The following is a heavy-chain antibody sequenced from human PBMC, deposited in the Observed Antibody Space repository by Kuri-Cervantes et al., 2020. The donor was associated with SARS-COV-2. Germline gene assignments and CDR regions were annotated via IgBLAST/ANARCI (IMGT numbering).Heavy chain of an antibody. D-gene: IGHD2-2*01. Sequence: SETLSLTCAVYGGSFSGYYWSWIRQPPGKGLEWIGEINHSRSTNYNPSLKGRVTISVDTSKNQFSLKLSSVTAADTAVYYCARAAPDIVVVPAAKYFDYWGQGTLVTVSS. CDR2: INHSRST. J-gene: IGHJ4*02. CDR3: ARAAPDIVVVPAAKYFDY. V-gene: IGHV4-34*01. CDR1: GGSFSGYY.